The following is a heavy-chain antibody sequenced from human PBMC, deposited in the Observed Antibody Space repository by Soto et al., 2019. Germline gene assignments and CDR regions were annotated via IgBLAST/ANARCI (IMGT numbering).Heavy chain of an antibody. D-gene: IGHD1-1*01. V-gene: IGHV3-23*01. J-gene: IGHJ4*02. Sequence: EVRLLESGGDLVQPGGSLRLSCVASEFTFSSYAMNWVRQAPGKGLEWVSTISGSGYNTYYADSVKGRFTLSRDNSKNTLYLHMNSLRPEDTAVYYCAKDRGTTGWPLFDYWGQGTLVTVSS. CDR1: EFTFSSYA. CDR2: ISGSGYNT. CDR3: AKDRGTTGWPLFDY.